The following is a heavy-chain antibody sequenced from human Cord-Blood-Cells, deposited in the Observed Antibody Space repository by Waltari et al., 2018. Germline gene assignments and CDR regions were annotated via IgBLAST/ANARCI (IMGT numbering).Heavy chain of an antibody. V-gene: IGHV3-21*01. Sequence: EVQLVESGGGLVKPGGSLRLSCADSGFTLSSYRRNWVRQAPGKGLEWVSSISSSSSYIYYADSVKGRFTISRDNAKNSLYLQMNSLRAEDTAVYYCASGDGYNYYWGQGTLVTVSS. CDR1: GFTLSSYR. D-gene: IGHD5-12*01. CDR3: ASGDGYNYY. CDR2: ISSSSSYI. J-gene: IGHJ4*02.